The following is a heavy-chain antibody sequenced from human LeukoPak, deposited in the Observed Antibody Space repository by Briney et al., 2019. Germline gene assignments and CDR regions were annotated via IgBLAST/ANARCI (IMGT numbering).Heavy chain of an antibody. CDR3: ARDNSVGDNAWWFDP. V-gene: IGHV1-46*01. CDR2: INPTGGST. J-gene: IGHJ5*02. Sequence: ASVKVSCKASGYTFTSYYMHWVRQAPGQGLEWMGLINPTGGSTGYAQKFQGRVTMTRDMSTSTDYMELSSLRSKDTAIYYCARDNSVGDNAWWFDPWGQGTLVTVSS. CDR1: GYTFTSYY. D-gene: IGHD1-26*01.